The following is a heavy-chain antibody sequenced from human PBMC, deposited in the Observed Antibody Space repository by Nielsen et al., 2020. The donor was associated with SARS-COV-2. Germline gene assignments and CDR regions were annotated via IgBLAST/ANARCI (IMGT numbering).Heavy chain of an antibody. CDR1: GYTFTSYI. J-gene: IGHJ4*02. D-gene: IGHD6-19*01. CDR2: INAGNGKT. CDR3: ARGGVNGWWDY. Sequence: ASVKVSCKASGYTFTSYIIHWVRQAPRQRLEWMGWINAGNGKTEFSQKFQGRVTITTDTSATTAYMEVRYLKSEDTAVFYCARGGVNGWWDYWGQGTLVTVSS. V-gene: IGHV1-3*01.